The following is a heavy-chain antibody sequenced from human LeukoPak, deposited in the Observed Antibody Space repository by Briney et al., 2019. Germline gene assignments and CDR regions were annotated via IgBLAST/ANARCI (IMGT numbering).Heavy chain of an antibody. CDR1: GYTFTSYG. V-gene: IGHV1-18*01. Sequence: ASVKVSCKGSGYTFTSYGISWVRQAPGQGLEGMGWISAYSGHTNDAQKLQGRVTMTTEISTSTDYMELRSLRSDDTAVYYCARGGRWELPRPYAFDVWGQGTMVTVSS. J-gene: IGHJ3*01. CDR2: ISAYSGHT. CDR3: ARGGRWELPRPYAFDV. D-gene: IGHD1-26*01.